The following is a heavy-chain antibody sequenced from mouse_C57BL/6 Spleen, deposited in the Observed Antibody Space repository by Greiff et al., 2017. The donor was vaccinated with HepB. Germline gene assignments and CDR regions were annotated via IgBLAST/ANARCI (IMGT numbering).Heavy chain of an antibody. CDR3: ARGHYGSSYWYFDV. CDR1: GYTFTDYY. V-gene: IGHV1-26*01. Sequence: EVQLQQSGPELVKPGASVKISCKASGYTFTDYYMNWVKQSHGKSLEWIGDINPNNGGTSYNQKFKGKATLTVDKSSSTAYMELRRLTSEDSAVYYCARGHYGSSYWYFDVCGTGTTVTVSS. CDR2: INPNNGGT. J-gene: IGHJ1*03. D-gene: IGHD1-1*01.